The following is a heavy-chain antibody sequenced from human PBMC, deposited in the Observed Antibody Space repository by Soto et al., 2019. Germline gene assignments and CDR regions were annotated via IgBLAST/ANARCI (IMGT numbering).Heavy chain of an antibody. CDR3: ARGGNIVVVPAANPRHYGMDV. D-gene: IGHD2-2*01. Sequence: QVQLQQWGAGLLKPSETLSLTCAVYGGSFSGYYWSWIRQPPGKGLEWIGEINHSGSTNYNPSLKSRVTISVDTSKNQFSLKLSSVTAADTAMYYCARGGNIVVVPAANPRHYGMDVWGQGTTVTVSS. CDR2: INHSGST. V-gene: IGHV4-34*01. CDR1: GGSFSGYY. J-gene: IGHJ6*02.